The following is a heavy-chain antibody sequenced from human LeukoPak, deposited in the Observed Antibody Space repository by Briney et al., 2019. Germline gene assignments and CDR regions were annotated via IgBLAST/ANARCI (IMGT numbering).Heavy chain of an antibody. CDR1: GGSFSGYY. Sequence: SETLSLTCAVYGGSFSGYYWSWIRQPPGKGLEWIGEINHSGSINYNPSLKSRVTISVDTSKDQFSLKLSSVTAADTAVYYCARRRGSEAFDYWGQGTLVTVSS. V-gene: IGHV4-34*01. CDR3: ARRRGSEAFDY. J-gene: IGHJ4*02. CDR2: INHSGSI. D-gene: IGHD3-10*01.